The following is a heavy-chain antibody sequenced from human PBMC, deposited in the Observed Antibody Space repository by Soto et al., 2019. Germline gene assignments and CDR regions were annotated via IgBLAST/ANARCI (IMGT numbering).Heavy chain of an antibody. CDR1: GGSISSGGYY. Sequence: SETLSLTCTVSGGSISSGGYYWSWIRQHPGKGLEWIGYIYYSGSTYYNPSLKSRVTISVDTSKNQFSLKLSSVTAADTAVYYCARGEVYYYDSSGYYRANDAFDIWGQGTMVTVSS. CDR2: IYYSGST. V-gene: IGHV4-31*03. CDR3: ARGEVYYYDSSGYYRANDAFDI. J-gene: IGHJ3*02. D-gene: IGHD3-22*01.